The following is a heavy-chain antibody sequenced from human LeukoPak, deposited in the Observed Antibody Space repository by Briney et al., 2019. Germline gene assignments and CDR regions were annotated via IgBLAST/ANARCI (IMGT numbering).Heavy chain of an antibody. D-gene: IGHD3-16*01. CDR1: GFTFSSYW. J-gene: IGHJ5*02. Sequence: GGSLRLSCAASGFTFSSYWMHWVRQAPGKGLVWVSLINSDGSITSYADSVKGRFTISRDNAKNTLFLQMNSLRAEDTAVYYCVREFGKIDGGTWGQGTLCTVSS. V-gene: IGHV3-74*01. CDR2: INSDGSIT. CDR3: VREFGKIDGGT.